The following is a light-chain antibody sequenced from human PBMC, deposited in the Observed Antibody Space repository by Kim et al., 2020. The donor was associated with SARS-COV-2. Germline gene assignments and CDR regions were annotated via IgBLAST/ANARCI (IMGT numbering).Light chain of an antibody. CDR3: QQYNKWPRLYS. V-gene: IGKV3-15*01. CDR2: GAT. J-gene: IGKJ2*03. CDR1: KSVSSN. Sequence: SRGERATLACRASKSVSSNLAWYKKKPGQAPRRLIKGATTRANGIPARFSGSGSETEFTRTFSSLQSEDFAVFYCQQYNKWPRLYSFGQGTKLEIK.